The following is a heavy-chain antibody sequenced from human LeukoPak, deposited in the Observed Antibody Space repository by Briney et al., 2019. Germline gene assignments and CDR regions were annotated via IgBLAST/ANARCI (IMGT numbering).Heavy chain of an antibody. CDR2: IYSGGGGT. CDR3: ARHDYGGS. V-gene: IGHV3-66*04. J-gene: IGHJ5*02. Sequence: GGSLRLSCAASGFTVSSDYMSWVRQAPGKGLEWVSVIYSGGGGTYYADSVKGRFTVSRYNSKNTVYLQMNSLRAEDTAVYYCARHDYGGSWGQGTLVTVAS. D-gene: IGHD4-23*01. CDR1: GFTVSSDY.